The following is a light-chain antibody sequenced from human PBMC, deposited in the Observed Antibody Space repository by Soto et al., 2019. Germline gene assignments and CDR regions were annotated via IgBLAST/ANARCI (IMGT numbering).Light chain of an antibody. J-gene: IGKJ4*01. CDR1: QSISSY. V-gene: IGKV1-39*01. Sequence: DIQMTQSPSSLSASVGDRVTITCRASQSISSYLNWYQQKPGKAPKLLIYAASSLQSGVPSRFSGSGSGTDFTLTISSLQPEDFATYYCQQSYSTVTFGGRTKVEIK. CDR2: AAS. CDR3: QQSYSTVT.